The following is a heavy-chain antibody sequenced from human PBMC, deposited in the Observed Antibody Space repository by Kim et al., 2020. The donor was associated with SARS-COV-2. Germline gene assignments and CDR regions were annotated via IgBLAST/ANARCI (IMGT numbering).Heavy chain of an antibody. CDR1: GYTFTGYY. Sequence: ASVKVSCKASGYTFTGYYMHWVRQAPGQGLEWMGRINPNSGGTNYAQKFQGRVTMTRDTSISTAYMELSRLRSDDTAVYYCARGGGRYYGSGSYSDWGQGTLVTVSS. CDR3: ARGGGRYYGSGSYSD. CDR2: INPNSGGT. D-gene: IGHD3-10*01. V-gene: IGHV1-2*06. J-gene: IGHJ4*02.